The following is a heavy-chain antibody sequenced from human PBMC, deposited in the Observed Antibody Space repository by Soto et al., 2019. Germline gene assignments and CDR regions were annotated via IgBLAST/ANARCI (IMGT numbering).Heavy chain of an antibody. D-gene: IGHD4-17*01. CDR1: GGSISSGDYY. Sequence: QVQLQESGPGLVKPSQTLSLTCTVSGGSISSGDYYWSWIRQPPGKGLEWIGYIYYSGSTYYNPSLNSRVTRSVATSKNQVALKLSSVTAAATAVYYCAIYGVNSVSFDSWGQGTLVTVSS. J-gene: IGHJ4*02. V-gene: IGHV4-30-4*01. CDR3: AIYGVNSVSFDS. CDR2: IYYSGST.